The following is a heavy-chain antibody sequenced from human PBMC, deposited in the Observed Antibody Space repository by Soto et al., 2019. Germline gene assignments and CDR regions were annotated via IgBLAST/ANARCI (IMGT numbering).Heavy chain of an antibody. J-gene: IGHJ4*02. CDR1: GGSFSGYY. Sequence: SETLSLTCAVYGGSFSGYYWSWIRQPPGKGLEWIGEINHSGSTNYNPSLKSRVPISVDTSKNQFSLKLSSVTAADTAVYYCARGLRIAAAGLQFDYWGQGTLVTVSS. CDR2: INHSGST. V-gene: IGHV4-34*01. CDR3: ARGLRIAAAGLQFDY. D-gene: IGHD6-13*01.